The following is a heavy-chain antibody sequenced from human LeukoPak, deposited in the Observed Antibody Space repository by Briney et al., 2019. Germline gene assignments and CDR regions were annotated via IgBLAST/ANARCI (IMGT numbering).Heavy chain of an antibody. D-gene: IGHD3-10*01. CDR1: GGSISSYY. CDR2: IYTTGST. V-gene: IGHV4-4*08. CDR3: ARVSFGSGYYNYMDV. Sequence: SETLSLTCTVSGGSISSYYWSWIRQPPGKGLEWIGRIYTTGSTNYNPSLKSRVTISVDTSKNQFSLKLSSVTAADTAVYYCARVSFGSGYYNYMDVWGKGTTVTVSS. J-gene: IGHJ6*03.